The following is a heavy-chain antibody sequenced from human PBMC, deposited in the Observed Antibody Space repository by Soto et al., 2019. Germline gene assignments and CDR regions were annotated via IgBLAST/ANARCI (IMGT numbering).Heavy chain of an antibody. J-gene: IGHJ1*01. D-gene: IGHD3-22*01. V-gene: IGHV3-53*01. Sequence: EVQLVESGGGLIQPGGSLRLSCAASGFTVSSNYMSRVRQAPGKGLEWVSVIYSGGSTYYADSVKGRFTISRDNSKNTMDLQMNSLRAEGTDVYYCARDRVESGYPEYFQHWGQGTLVTVSS. CDR2: IYSGGST. CDR1: GFTVSSNY. CDR3: ARDRVESGYPEYFQH.